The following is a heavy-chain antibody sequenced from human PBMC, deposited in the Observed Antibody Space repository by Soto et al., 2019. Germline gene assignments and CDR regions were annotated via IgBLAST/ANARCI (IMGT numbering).Heavy chain of an antibody. CDR2: ISSSSSTI. D-gene: IGHD5-18*01. J-gene: IGHJ4*02. CDR1: GFTFGSYS. V-gene: IGHV3-48*01. Sequence: EVQLVESGGGLVQPGGSLRLSCAASGFTFGSYSMNWVRQAPGKGLEWVSYISSSSSTIYYADSVEGRFTISRDNAKNSLYLQMNSLRAEDTAVYYCAKDGGYSYGPYGYWGQGTLVTVSS. CDR3: AKDGGYSYGPYGY.